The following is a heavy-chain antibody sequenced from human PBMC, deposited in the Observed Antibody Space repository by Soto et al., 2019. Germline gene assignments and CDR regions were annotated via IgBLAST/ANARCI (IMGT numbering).Heavy chain of an antibody. CDR2: IYPGDSDT. CDR1: GYSFTSYW. D-gene: IGHD6-6*01. CDR3: ARSVNREWSSSAHYYYGMDV. J-gene: IGHJ6*02. Sequence: PGESLKISCKGSGYSFTSYWIGWVRQMPGKGLEWMGIIYPGDSDTRYSPSFQGQVTISADKSISTAYLQWSSLKASETAMYYCARSVNREWSSSAHYYYGMDVWGQGTTVTVSS. V-gene: IGHV5-51*01.